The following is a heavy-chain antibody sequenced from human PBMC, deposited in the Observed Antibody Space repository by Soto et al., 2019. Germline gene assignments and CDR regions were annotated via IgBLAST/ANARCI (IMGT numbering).Heavy chain of an antibody. CDR2: IYHSGST. CDR1: VSSISRGACS. J-gene: IGHJ5*02. V-gene: IGHV4-30-2*01. Sequence: SETLSLTCAVSVSSISRGACSWSWIRQPPGKGLEWIGYIYHSGSTYYNPSLKSRVTISVDRSKNQFSLKLSSVTAADTAVYYCARVPDRWGQGTLVTVSS. CDR3: ARVPDR. D-gene: IGHD2-2*01.